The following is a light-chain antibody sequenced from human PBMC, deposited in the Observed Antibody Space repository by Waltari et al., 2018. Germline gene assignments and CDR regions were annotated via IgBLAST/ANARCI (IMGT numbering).Light chain of an antibody. CDR3: QSYDSSNNV. CDR1: SGSIASNY. V-gene: IGLV6-57*03. J-gene: IGLJ6*01. Sequence: ETRGKTVTISCTRSSGSIASNYVQWYQQRPGSAPTTVIYEDNQRPSGVPDRFSGSIDSSSNSASLTISGLKTEDEADYYCQSYDSSNNVFGSGTKVTVL. CDR2: EDN.